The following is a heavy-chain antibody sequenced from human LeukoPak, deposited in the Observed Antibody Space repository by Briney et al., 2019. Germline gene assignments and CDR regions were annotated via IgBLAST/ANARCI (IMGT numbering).Heavy chain of an antibody. J-gene: IGHJ4*02. V-gene: IGHV4-59*01. CDR2: IYYSGST. CDR3: ARGVAAATYDY. Sequence: PSETLSLTCTVSGGSISSYYWNWIRQPPGKGLEWIGYIYYSGSTNYNPSLKSRVTISVDTSKNQFSLKLSSVTAADTAVYYCARGVAAATYDYWGQGTLVTVSS. D-gene: IGHD6-13*01. CDR1: GGSISSYY.